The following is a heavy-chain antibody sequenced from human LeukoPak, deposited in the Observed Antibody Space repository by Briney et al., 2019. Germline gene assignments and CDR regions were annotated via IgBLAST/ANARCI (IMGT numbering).Heavy chain of an antibody. J-gene: IGHJ3*02. CDR2: ISGSGGST. V-gene: IGHV3-23*01. CDR1: GFTFSSYA. Sequence: GGSLRLSCAASGFTFSSYAMSWVRQAPGKGLEWVSAISGSGGSTYYADSVKGRFTISRDNSKNTLYLQMNSLRAEDTAVYYCAREREGYYYDSSGYYPDAFDIWGQGTMVTVSS. D-gene: IGHD3-22*01. CDR3: AREREGYYYDSSGYYPDAFDI.